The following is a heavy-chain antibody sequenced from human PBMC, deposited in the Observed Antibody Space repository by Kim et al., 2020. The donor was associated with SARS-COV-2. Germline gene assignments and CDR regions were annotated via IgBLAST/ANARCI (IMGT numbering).Heavy chain of an antibody. J-gene: IGHJ5*01. CDR1: GGSFSGYH. Sequence: SETLSLTCDVYGGSFSGYHWNWIRQPPGKGLEWIGEISHRGIINYNPSPKNRVTMSVDTSTNQFSLKLSSVTAADTAVYYCARGAVNYSGSWTYWHNWF. CDR2: ISHRGII. V-gene: IGHV4-34*01. CDR3: ARGAVNYSGSWTYWHNWF. D-gene: IGHD3-10*01.